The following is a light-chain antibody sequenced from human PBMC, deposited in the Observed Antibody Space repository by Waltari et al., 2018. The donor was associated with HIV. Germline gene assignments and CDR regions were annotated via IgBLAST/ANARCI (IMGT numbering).Light chain of an antibody. V-gene: IGLV3-21*04. CDR1: NIAGKS. J-gene: IGLJ3*02. CDR2: YDS. Sequence: SYVLTQPPSVSVAPGKTARITCGGDNIAGKSVHWYHQKPGQAPVVVMSYDSVRPSGIPERFSGSNSGNTATLTISRVEAGDEADYYCQVWDSGSDHRVFGGGTKLTVL. CDR3: QVWDSGSDHRV.